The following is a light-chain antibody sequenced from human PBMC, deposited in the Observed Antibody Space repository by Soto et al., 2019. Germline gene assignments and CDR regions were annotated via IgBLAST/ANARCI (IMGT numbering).Light chain of an antibody. Sequence: EIVLTQSPATMSLSPGERATLSCRASQFVTNNVAWHQQKPCQAPRLLIPDGSNRASGIPARCVGSGSGTDLSLTITGLQPQDFVVDFCQQRDDLYTFGHGTKRQI. J-gene: IGKJ2*01. V-gene: IGKV3-11*01. CDR3: QQRDDLYT. CDR2: DGS. CDR1: QFVTNN.